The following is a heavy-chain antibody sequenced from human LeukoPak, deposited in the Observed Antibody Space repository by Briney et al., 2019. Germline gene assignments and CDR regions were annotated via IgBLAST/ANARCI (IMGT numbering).Heavy chain of an antibody. CDR2: ISSDGSNE. D-gene: IGHD5-12*01. V-gene: IGHV3-33*05. CDR1: GFAFIDFG. CDR3: VRDSPGYGAYDFD. J-gene: IGHJ4*02. Sequence: PGGSLGFSVAAPGFAFIDFGMNWFRQAPGKGLEWVAVISSDGSNEYYADSVRGRSTISRDNAKNSLYLQMNNLSAEDTAVYYCVRDSPGYGAYDFDWGQGTLVTVSS.